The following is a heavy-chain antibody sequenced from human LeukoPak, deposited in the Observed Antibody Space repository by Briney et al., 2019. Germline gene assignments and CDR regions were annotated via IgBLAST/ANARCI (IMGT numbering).Heavy chain of an antibody. D-gene: IGHD1-26*01. V-gene: IGHV1-18*01. CDR2: ISAYNGNT. Sequence: ASVKDSCKASGYTFTSYGISWVRQAPGQGLEWMGWISAYNGNTNYAQKLQGRVTMTTDTSTSTAYMELRSLRSDDTAVYYCARDKVGTGPTHLDYWGQGALVTVSS. CDR1: GYTFTSYG. J-gene: IGHJ4*02. CDR3: ARDKVGTGPTHLDY.